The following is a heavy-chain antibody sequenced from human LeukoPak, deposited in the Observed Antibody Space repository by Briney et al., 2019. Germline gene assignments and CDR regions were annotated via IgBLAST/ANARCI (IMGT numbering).Heavy chain of an antibody. V-gene: IGHV4-39*01. Sequence: SETLSLTCSVSGGSISNYYWSWIRQPPGKGLEWIGSIYYSGSTYYNPSLKSRVTISVDTSKNQFSLKLTSVTAADTAVYYCARHGHHGDHDYWGQGTLVTVSS. D-gene: IGHD2-21*02. CDR3: ARHGHHGDHDY. CDR1: GGSISNYY. J-gene: IGHJ4*02. CDR2: IYYSGST.